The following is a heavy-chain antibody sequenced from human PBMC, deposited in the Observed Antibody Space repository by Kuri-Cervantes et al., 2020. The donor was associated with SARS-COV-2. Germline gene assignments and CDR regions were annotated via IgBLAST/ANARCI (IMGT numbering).Heavy chain of an antibody. J-gene: IGHJ3*01. CDR3: ARGNVAVAGDAFDV. CDR1: GFTVNSYY. V-gene: IGHV3-66*01. D-gene: IGHD6-19*01. Sequence: GGSLRLSCAASGFTVNSYYINWVRQAPGKGLEWVSVIFTDDKTYYADSVKDRVNMSRDNFRNTVFPQINSLRADDTAVYYCARGNVAVAGDAFDVWGHGTVVTVSS. CDR2: IFTDDKT.